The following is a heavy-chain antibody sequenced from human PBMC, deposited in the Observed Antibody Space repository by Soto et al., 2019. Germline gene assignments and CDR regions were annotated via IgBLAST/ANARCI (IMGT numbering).Heavy chain of an antibody. Sequence: SETLSLTCTVSGGSVSSGNYYWSWIRQPPGKGLEWIGYIYYSGSTNYNPSLKSRVTISVDTSKNQFSLRLSSVTAADTAVFYCASYDVLAAYYYWGQGTLVTVSS. V-gene: IGHV4-61*01. CDR3: ASYDVLAAYYY. J-gene: IGHJ4*02. CDR1: GGSVSSGNYY. D-gene: IGHD3-9*01. CDR2: IYYSGST.